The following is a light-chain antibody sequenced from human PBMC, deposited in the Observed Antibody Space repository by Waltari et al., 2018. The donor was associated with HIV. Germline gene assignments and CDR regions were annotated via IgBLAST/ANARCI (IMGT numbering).Light chain of an antibody. CDR2: EVS. CDR3: CSYAGSSTLV. J-gene: IGLJ2*01. V-gene: IGLV2-23*02. Sequence: QSALTQPASVSGSPGQSITISCTGTSSAVGSYNLVPWYQQHPGKAPKLMIYEVSKRPSGVSNRFSGSKSGNTASLTISGLQAEDEADYYCCSYAGSSTLVFGGGTKLTVL. CDR1: SSAVGSYNL.